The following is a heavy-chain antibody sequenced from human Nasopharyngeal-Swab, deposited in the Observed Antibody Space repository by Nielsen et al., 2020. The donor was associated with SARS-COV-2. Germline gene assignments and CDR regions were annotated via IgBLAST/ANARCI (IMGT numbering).Heavy chain of an antibody. V-gene: IGHV3-21*04. CDR1: GFTFNKYN. CDR3: AKEVDYCSSTSCHEPYFDY. Sequence: GGSLRLSCAASGFTFNKYNFNWVRQAPGKGLEWVSSISSSSSYIYYADSVKGRFTISRDNSKNTLYLQMNSLRAEDTAVYYCAKEVDYCSSTSCHEPYFDYWGQGTLVPSPQ. CDR2: ISSSSSYI. D-gene: IGHD2-2*01. J-gene: IGHJ4*02.